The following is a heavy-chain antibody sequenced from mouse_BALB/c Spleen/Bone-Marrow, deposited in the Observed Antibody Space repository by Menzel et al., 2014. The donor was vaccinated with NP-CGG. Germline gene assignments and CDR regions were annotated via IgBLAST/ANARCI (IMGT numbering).Heavy chain of an antibody. D-gene: IGHD6-1*01. CDR3: ARGGASSLYYYAMDY. Sequence: VKLVESGAVLVRPGVSVKISCKGSGYTFTDFAIHWVKQSHTKSLEWIGVISPYYVDGGYNQKFKGKATMTIDRSSSTAYMELARPTAEDSAIYFWARGGASSLYYYAMDYWGQGTSVTVSS. CDR1: GYTFTDFA. CDR2: ISPYYVDG. V-gene: IGHV1S137*01. J-gene: IGHJ4*01.